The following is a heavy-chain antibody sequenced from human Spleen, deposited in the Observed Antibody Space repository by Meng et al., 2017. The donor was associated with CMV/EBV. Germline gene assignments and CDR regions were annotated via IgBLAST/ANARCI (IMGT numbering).Heavy chain of an antibody. CDR1: GFTFSANS. Sequence: GGSLRLSCTASGFTFSANSMNWVRQAPGEGLAWVSSISRSSSYTYYADSVKGRFSISRDNAKNSLYLQMNSLRAEDTAVYYCARTMTTVTTHDAFDIWGQGTMVTVSS. CDR3: ARTMTTVTTHDAFDI. CDR2: ISRSSSYT. V-gene: IGHV3-21*04. D-gene: IGHD4-11*01. J-gene: IGHJ3*02.